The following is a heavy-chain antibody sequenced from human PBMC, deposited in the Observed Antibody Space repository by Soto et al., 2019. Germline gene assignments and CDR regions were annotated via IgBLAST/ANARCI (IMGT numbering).Heavy chain of an antibody. V-gene: IGHV2-5*01. J-gene: IGHJ4*02. CDR1: GFSLSTSGVG. Sequence: SGPTLVNPTQTLTLTCTFSGFSLSTSGVGVGWIRQPPGKALEWLALIYWNDDKRYSPSLKSRLTITKDTSKNQVVLTMTNMDPVDTATYYCALYLHTYYYDSSGYYYDNYFDYWGQGTLVTVSS. CDR3: ALYLHTYYYDSSGYYYDNYFDY. CDR2: IYWNDDK. D-gene: IGHD3-22*01.